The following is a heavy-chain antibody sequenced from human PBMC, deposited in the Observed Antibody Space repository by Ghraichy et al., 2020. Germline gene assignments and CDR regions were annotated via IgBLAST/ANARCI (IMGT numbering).Heavy chain of an antibody. V-gene: IGHV4-61*02. CDR1: GGSISSGSYS. CDR2: IYTSGST. Sequence: SETLSLTCTVSGGSISSGSYSWSWIRQPVGKGLECIGRIYTSGSTNYSPSLKNRVTISVDTSKNQFSLKLSSVTAADTAVYYCARGGFGYNYGTPTDNNWFDPWGQGTLVTVSS. J-gene: IGHJ5*02. CDR3: ARGGFGYNYGTPTDNNWFDP. D-gene: IGHD5-18*01.